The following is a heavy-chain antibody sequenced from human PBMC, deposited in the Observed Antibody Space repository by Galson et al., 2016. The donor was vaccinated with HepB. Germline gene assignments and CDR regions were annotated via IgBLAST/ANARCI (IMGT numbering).Heavy chain of an antibody. V-gene: IGHV3-23*01. D-gene: IGHD3-10*01. CDR2: ISNSGGST. CDR1: GFTFSSYA. J-gene: IGHJ4*02. CDR3: AGGYYGSGSYYAY. Sequence: RLSCAASGFTFSSYAMSWVRQAPGKGLEWVSVISNSGGSTYYADSVKGRFTISRDNSRNTLYLQMNSLRAEDTAVYYCAGGYYGSGSYYAYWGQGTLVTVSS.